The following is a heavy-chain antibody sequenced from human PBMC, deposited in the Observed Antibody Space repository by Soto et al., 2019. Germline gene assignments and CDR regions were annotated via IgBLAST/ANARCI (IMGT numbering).Heavy chain of an antibody. CDR3: ARAPGYYVSTIDS. CDR1: GFTFSTYN. D-gene: IGHD3-10*02. CDR2: ISSSSSTI. V-gene: IGHV3-48*01. J-gene: IGHJ4*02. Sequence: GGSLRLSCAASGFTFSTYNMKWVRQAPGKGLEWVSYISSSSSTIYYADSVKGRFTISRDNAKNSLYLQMNSLRAEDTAIYYCARAPGYYVSTIDSWGQGTLVTVSS.